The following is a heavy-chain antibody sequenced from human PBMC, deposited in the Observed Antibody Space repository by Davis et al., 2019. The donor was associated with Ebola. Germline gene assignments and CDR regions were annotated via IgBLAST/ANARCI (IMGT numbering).Heavy chain of an antibody. Sequence: SLKISCAASGFPFNDYAMYWVRQAPGKGLEWVSGISWNSVTIGYADSVKGRFTISRDNAKNSLYLQMNSLRAEDTAVYYCARERAAAYFDYWGQGTLVTVSS. V-gene: IGHV3-9*01. CDR3: ARERAAAYFDY. CDR1: GFPFNDYA. J-gene: IGHJ4*02. CDR2: ISWNSVTI. D-gene: IGHD6-13*01.